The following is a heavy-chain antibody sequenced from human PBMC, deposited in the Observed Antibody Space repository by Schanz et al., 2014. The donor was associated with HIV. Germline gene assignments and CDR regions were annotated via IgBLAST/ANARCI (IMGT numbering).Heavy chain of an antibody. CDR3: ARTYTGDWSTGAD. Sequence: QVQLVQSGAEVKKTGSSVKVSCKASGGTFRSNAITWVRQAPGQGLEWIGHFNVMLSKINSAQKFQGRVTITADKSTSTVYMDLSSLRSEDTAVYYRARTYTGDWSTGADWGQGTLVTVSS. CDR1: GGTFRSNA. CDR2: FNVMLSKI. J-gene: IGHJ4*02. D-gene: IGHD2-21*02. V-gene: IGHV1-69*06.